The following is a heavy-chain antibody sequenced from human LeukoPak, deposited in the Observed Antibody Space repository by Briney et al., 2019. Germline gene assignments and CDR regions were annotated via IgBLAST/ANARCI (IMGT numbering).Heavy chain of an antibody. D-gene: IGHD1-26*01. Sequence: GGSLRLSCAASGFTFSSYSMSWVRQAPGKGLEWVSSISSSSSYIYYADSVKGRFTISRDNAKNSLYLQMNSLRAEDTAVYYCAKAWELLDYYFDYWGQGTLVTVSS. CDR1: GFTFSSYS. V-gene: IGHV3-21*01. CDR2: ISSSSSYI. J-gene: IGHJ4*02. CDR3: AKAWELLDYYFDY.